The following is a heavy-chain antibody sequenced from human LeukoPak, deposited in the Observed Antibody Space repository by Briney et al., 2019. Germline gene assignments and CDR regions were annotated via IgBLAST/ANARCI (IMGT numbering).Heavy chain of an antibody. J-gene: IGHJ4*02. CDR3: ARTYYGSGSDLDY. Sequence: GGSLRLSCTASGFTFSSYAMSWVRQAPGKGLEWVSYISSSGSTIYYADSVKGRFTISRDNAKNSLYLQMNSLRAEDTAVYYCARTYYGSGSDLDYWGQGTLVTVSS. CDR2: ISSSGSTI. V-gene: IGHV3-48*04. CDR1: GFTFSSYA. D-gene: IGHD3-10*01.